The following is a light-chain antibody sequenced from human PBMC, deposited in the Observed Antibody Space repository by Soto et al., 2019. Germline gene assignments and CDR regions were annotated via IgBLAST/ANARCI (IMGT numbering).Light chain of an antibody. CDR1: QSISSY. Sequence: DIQMTQSPSSLSASVGDRVTITCRASQSISSYLNWYQQKPGKAPKLLIYAASILQSGAPSRFSGSGSGTDFTLTISSLQPEDFATYYCQQSYSTLTFGGGTKVEIK. CDR3: QQSYSTLT. V-gene: IGKV1-39*01. J-gene: IGKJ4*01. CDR2: AAS.